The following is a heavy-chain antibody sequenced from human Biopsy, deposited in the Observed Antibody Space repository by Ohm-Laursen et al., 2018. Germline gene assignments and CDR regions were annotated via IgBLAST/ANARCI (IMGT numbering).Heavy chain of an antibody. CDR3: ARGNEVMVTGPYFFDY. V-gene: IGHV4-59*01. Sequence: TLSLTCTVSGVSISSYFWNWIRQPPGKGLEWIGDIYYSGSTKYNPSLKSRVTISVDMSKSQLSLKLTSVTTADTAVYYCARGNEVMVTGPYFFDYWGQGTLVIVSS. J-gene: IGHJ4*02. CDR2: IYYSGST. D-gene: IGHD2-21*02. CDR1: GVSISSYF.